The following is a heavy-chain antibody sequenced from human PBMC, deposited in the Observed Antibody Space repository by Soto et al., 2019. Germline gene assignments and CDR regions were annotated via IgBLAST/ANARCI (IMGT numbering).Heavy chain of an antibody. CDR3: ATDPARGRSSGYAKTRDGSFGY. CDR2: ISGYNGYI. J-gene: IGHJ4*02. Sequence: ASVKVSCKTSGFTFTSYGINWVRQAPGQGLEWMGWISGYNGYIIYAQRFQGRVTMTTDTPTRTANMELRSLRSDDTAVYYCATDPARGRSSGYAKTRDGSFGYWDQVTRGAASS. D-gene: IGHD6-19*01. V-gene: IGHV1-18*04. CDR1: GFTFTSYG.